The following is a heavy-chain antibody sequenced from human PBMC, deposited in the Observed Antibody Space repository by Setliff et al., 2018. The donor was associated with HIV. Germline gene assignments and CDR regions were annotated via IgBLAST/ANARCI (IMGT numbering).Heavy chain of an antibody. CDR2: LYDTGRT. V-gene: IGHV4-39*01. CDR3: VNSGYDGDYYYYYMDV. Sequence: PSETLSLTCSVSGGSVIKDNFYWGWIRQAPAKGLEWIGTLYDTGRTYYSPPLKSRVSIFVDTTKNEFVLNLRSVTAADTAVYFCVNSGYDGDYYYYYMDVWGKGTTVTVSS. D-gene: IGHD5-12*01. CDR1: GGSVIKDNFY. J-gene: IGHJ6*03.